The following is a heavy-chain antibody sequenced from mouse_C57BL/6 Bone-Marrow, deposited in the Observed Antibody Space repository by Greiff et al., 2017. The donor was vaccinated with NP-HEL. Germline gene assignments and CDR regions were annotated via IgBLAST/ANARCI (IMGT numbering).Heavy chain of an antibody. D-gene: IGHD2-4*01. V-gene: IGHV5-9-1*02. CDR2: ISSGGDYI. Sequence: EVKLMESGEGLVKPGGSLKLSCAASGFTFSSYAMSWVRQTPEKRLEWVAYISSGGDYIYYADTVKGRFTISRDNARNTLYLQMSNLKSEDTAMYYCTRFYYDSLYYFDYWGQGTTLTVSS. CDR1: GFTFSSYA. J-gene: IGHJ2*01. CDR3: TRFYYDSLYYFDY.